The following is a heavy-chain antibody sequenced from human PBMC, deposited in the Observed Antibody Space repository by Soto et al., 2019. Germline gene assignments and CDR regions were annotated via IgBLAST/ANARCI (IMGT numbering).Heavy chain of an antibody. J-gene: IGHJ4*02. D-gene: IGHD3-3*01. CDR3: LGCLVNDDLAVFDY. CDR2: IGPYNGNT. Sequence: QVQLVQSGSEVKKPGASVKVSCKASGKSFTTFGISWVRQAPGQGLEWMGWIGPYNGNTNYAQNFQGRVSMTTDTPTNPAYIPLATPSTDATGGSACLGCLVNDDLAVFDYWGQGTLVTVSS. CDR1: GKSFTTFG. V-gene: IGHV1-18*04.